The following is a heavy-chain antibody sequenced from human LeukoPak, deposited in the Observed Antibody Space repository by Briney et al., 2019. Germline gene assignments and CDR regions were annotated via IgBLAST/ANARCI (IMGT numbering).Heavy chain of an antibody. D-gene: IGHD1-26*01. CDR3: AKPYGKYSGSYFDY. CDR2: ISGSGGST. CDR1: GFTLSSYA. V-gene: IGHV3-23*01. J-gene: IGHJ4*02. Sequence: GGSLRLSCAASGFTLSSYAMSWVRQAPGKGLEWVSAISGSGGSTYYADSVKGRFTISRDNSKNTLYLQMNSLRAEDTAVYYCAKPYGKYSGSYFDYWGQGTLVTVSS.